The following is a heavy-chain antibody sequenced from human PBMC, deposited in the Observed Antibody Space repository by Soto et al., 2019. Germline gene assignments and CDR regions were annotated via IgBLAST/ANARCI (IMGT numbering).Heavy chain of an antibody. Sequence: GASVKVSFKASGYTFTGHYIHWVRQAPEQGPEWMGEIGPETGATRYAQKFQGRVTMTRDMSITTVYMELNNLSPDDTAVYYCGRGRSGQIVVFYWGQGTPDTVSS. CDR3: GRGRSGQIVVFY. CDR1: GYTFTGHY. CDR2: IGPETGAT. D-gene: IGHD1-26*01. V-gene: IGHV1-2*02. J-gene: IGHJ4*02.